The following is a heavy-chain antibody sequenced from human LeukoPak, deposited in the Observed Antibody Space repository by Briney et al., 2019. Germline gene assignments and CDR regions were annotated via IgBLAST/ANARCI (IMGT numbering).Heavy chain of an antibody. D-gene: IGHD3-10*01. J-gene: IGHJ4*02. CDR1: GYTFTSYG. CDR2: ISAYNGNT. V-gene: IGHV1-18*04. Sequence: ASVTVSCTASGYTFTSYGISWVRQAPGQGLEWMGWISAYNGNTNYAQKLPGRVTMTTDTSTSTAYMELRSLRSDDTAVYYCARALYGSGSYYTSDYWGQGTLVTVSS. CDR3: ARALYGSGSYYTSDY.